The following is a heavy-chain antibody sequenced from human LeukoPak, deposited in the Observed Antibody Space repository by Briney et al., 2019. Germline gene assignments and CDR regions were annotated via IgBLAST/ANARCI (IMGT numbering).Heavy chain of an antibody. CDR2: IYYSGST. V-gene: IGHV4-59*08. CDR3: ARRRRGLDAFDI. J-gene: IGHJ3*02. Sequence: PSETLSLTCTVSGGSISSYYWSWIRQPPGKGLEWIGYIYYSGSTNYNPSLKSRVTISVDTSKDQFSLKLSSVTAADTAVYYCARRRRGLDAFDIWGQGTMVTVSS. CDR1: GGSISSYY.